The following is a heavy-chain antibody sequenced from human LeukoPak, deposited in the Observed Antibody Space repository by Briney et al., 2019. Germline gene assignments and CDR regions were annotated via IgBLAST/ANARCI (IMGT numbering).Heavy chain of an antibody. V-gene: IGHV1-69*05. CDR1: GGTFSSYA. J-gene: IGHJ4*02. CDR3: ARYYDSSGYYFDY. D-gene: IGHD3-22*01. Sequence: SVKVSCKASGGTFSSYAISLVRQAPGQGLEWMGGIIPIFGTANYAQKFQGRVTITTDESTSTAYMQLSSLRSEDTAVYYCARYYDSSGYYFDYWGQGTLVTVSS. CDR2: IIPIFGTA.